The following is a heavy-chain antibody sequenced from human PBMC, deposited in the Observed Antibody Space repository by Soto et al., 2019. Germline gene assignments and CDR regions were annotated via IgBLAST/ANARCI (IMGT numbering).Heavy chain of an antibody. CDR2: ISGSGGST. V-gene: IGHV3-23*01. CDR1: GFTCSSYA. D-gene: IGHD3-3*01. CDR3: AKEEYYDFWSGYYTGPLFQH. J-gene: IGHJ1*01. Sequence: GGSLRLSCAASGFTCSSYAMSWVRQAPGKGLEWVSAISGSGGSTYYADSVKGRFTISRDNSKNTLYLQMNSLRAEDTAVYYCAKEEYYDFWSGYYTGPLFQHWGQGTLVTVSS.